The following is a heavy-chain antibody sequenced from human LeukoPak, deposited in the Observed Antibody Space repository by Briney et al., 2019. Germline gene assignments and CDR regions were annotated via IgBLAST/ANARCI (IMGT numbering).Heavy chain of an antibody. D-gene: IGHD6-13*01. J-gene: IGHJ4*02. CDR2: IYPGDSDT. Sequence: LVESLKISCKASGYSFTSYWIGWVRQMPGKGLERMMIIYPGDSDTRYSPSFQGQVTISADKSINTVYLQWSSLKASDTAMYYCARHGVVAAAAHFDYWGQGTLVTVSS. CDR3: ARHGVVAAAAHFDY. V-gene: IGHV5-51*01. CDR1: GYSFTSYW.